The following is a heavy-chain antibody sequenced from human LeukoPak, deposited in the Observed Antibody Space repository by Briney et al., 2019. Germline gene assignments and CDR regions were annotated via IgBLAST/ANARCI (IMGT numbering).Heavy chain of an antibody. Sequence: GESLKICCKGSGYCFTSYWIGWGRQMPGKGVEWMGIIYPGDSDTRYSPSFHGQVTISADNSNSTSYLKWSLLTASDTAMYYCARGHMVRGVPDAFDIWGQGTMVTVSS. CDR1: GYCFTSYW. CDR3: ARGHMVRGVPDAFDI. J-gene: IGHJ3*02. V-gene: IGHV5-51*01. D-gene: IGHD3-10*01. CDR2: IYPGDSDT.